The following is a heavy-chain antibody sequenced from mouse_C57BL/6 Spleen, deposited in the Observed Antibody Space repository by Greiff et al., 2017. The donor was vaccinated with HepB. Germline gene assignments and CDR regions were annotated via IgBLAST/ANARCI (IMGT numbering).Heavy chain of an antibody. CDR2: IDPETGGT. V-gene: IGHV1-15*01. D-gene: IGHD1-1*01. J-gene: IGHJ2*01. CDR3: TREGVITTVVERFYYFDY. Sequence: VKLQESGAELVRPGASVTLSCKASGYTFTDYEMHWVKQTPVHGLEWIGAIDPETGGTAYNQKFKGKAILTADKSSSTAYMELRSLTSEDSAVYYCTREGVITTVVERFYYFDYWGQGTTLTVSS. CDR1: GYTFTDYE.